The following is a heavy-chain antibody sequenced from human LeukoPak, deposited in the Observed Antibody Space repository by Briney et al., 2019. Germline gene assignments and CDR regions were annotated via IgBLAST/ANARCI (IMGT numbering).Heavy chain of an antibody. J-gene: IGHJ3*02. CDR1: GFTVSSNY. V-gene: IGHV3-53*01. CDR2: IYSGGST. D-gene: IGHD1-26*01. CDR3: ARGAREAFDI. Sequence: PGGSLRLSCAASGFTVSSNYMSGVRQAPGRGLGGVSVIYSGGSTYYADSVKGRFTISRDNSKNTLYLQLNSLRAEDTAVYYCARGAREAFDIWGQGTMVTVSS.